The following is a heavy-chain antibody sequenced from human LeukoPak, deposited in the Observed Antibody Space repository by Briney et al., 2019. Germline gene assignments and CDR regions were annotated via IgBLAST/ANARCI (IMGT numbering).Heavy chain of an antibody. CDR2: ISDDGSNK. Sequence: GGSLRLSCAASGFTFSSYAMHWVSRAPGKGLEWVALISDDGSNKYYADSVKGRFTISRDNSKNTLYLQMNSLRAGDTAVYYCAKVWGRQTYYYDSSGYSYFDYWGQGTLVTVSS. CDR3: AKVWGRQTYYYDSSGYSYFDY. CDR1: GFTFSSYA. J-gene: IGHJ4*02. D-gene: IGHD3-22*01. V-gene: IGHV3-30*04.